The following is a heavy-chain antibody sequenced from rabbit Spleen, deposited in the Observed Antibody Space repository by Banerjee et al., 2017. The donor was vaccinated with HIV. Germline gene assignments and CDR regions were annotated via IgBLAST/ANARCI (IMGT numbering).Heavy chain of an antibody. J-gene: IGHJ6*01. CDR2: IGAGVSYTT. D-gene: IGHD8-1*01. Sequence: QSLEESGGDLVKHGASLTLTCSASGFSFSYSDYMCWVRQPPGKGPEWIACIGAGVSYTTYYATWAKGRFTISKTSSTTVTLQMTSLTAADTATYFCSRNSGTSFSSYGIDRWGQGTLVTVS. CDR1: GFSFSYSDY. CDR3: SRNSGTSFSSYGIDR. V-gene: IGHV1S40*01.